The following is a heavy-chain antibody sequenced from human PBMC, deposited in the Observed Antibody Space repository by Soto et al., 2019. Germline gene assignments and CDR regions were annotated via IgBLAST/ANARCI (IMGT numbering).Heavy chain of an antibody. J-gene: IGHJ6*02. Sequence: QLHLVQSGAEVKKPGASVKVSCTASGYTFTSFGVSWVRQVPGQGLEWMGWISGYNGDTDYAQKFQGRVTMTTDRHTSTAYMEVRSLRSDDRAVYYCARDKPQQIVGYNYYYGMDVWGQGTTVTVSS. D-gene: IGHD6-6*01. V-gene: IGHV1-18*04. CDR1: GYTFTSFG. CDR3: ARDKPQQIVGYNYYYGMDV. CDR2: ISGYNGDT.